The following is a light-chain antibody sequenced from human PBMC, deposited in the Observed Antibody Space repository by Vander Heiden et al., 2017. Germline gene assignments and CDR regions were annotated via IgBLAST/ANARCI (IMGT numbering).Light chain of an antibody. Sequence: AIRMTQSPSSFSASTGDRVTITCRASQGISSYLAWYQQKPGKAPKLLIYAASTLQSGVPSRFSGSGSGTDFTLTISCLQSEDFATYYCQQYSSYPSTF. CDR2: AAS. CDR3: QQYSSYPST. V-gene: IGKV1-8*01. J-gene: IGKJ2*01. CDR1: QGISSY.